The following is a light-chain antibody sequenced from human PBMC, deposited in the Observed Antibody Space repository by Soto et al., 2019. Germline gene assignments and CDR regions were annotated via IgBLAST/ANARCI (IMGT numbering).Light chain of an antibody. CDR2: DAS. CDR3: QQQYGSSRT. Sequence: EIVLTRAPGALYFSPEERATLSCSAGQRVNSSYLAWYQQKTGQAPRLLIYDASSRATGIPDRFSGSGAGTDFTLTISRLEPEDFAVYYCQQQYGSSRTFGQAIKVDI. J-gene: IGKJ1*01. CDR1: QRVNSSY. V-gene: IGKV3-20*01.